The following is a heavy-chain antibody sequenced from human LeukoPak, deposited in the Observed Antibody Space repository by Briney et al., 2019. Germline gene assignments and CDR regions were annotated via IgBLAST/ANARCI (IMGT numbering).Heavy chain of an antibody. D-gene: IGHD3-3*01. CDR2: IKQDGSEK. Sequence: GGSLRLSCAASGFTFSSYWMSWVRQAPGKGLEWVANIKQDGSEKYYVDSVKGRFTISRDNAKNSLYLQMNSLRAEDTAVYYCASVLRFLEWLSGYYYYYMDVWGKGTTVTVSS. CDR1: GFTFSSYW. V-gene: IGHV3-7*01. J-gene: IGHJ6*03. CDR3: ASVLRFLEWLSGYYYYYMDV.